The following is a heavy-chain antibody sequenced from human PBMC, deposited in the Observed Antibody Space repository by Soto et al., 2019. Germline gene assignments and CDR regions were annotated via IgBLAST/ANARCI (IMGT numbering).Heavy chain of an antibody. J-gene: IGHJ4*02. V-gene: IGHV1-69*06. Sequence: QVRLVQSEAEVKKAGSSVKVSCKVSGGTFISDAVTWVRQAPGQGLGGMGGVIPMFPKANYAQKFQGRATISADKATSTVYMELHSLKSEDTAVYYCARCHSDSSGPGYLDSWGQGTLVTV. CDR2: VIPMFPKA. CDR3: ARCHSDSSGPGYLDS. D-gene: IGHD3-22*01. CDR1: GGTFISDA.